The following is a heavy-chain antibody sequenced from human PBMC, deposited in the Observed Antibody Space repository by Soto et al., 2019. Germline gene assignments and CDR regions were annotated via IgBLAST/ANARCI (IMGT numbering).Heavy chain of an antibody. Sequence: PAETLSLTCAVYGGSFSGYYWSWIRQPPGKGLEWIGEINHSGSTNYNPSLKSRVPISVDTSKNQFSLKLSSVTAADTAVYYCARGGNYYYGMDVWGQGTTVTVSS. CDR1: GGSFSGYY. V-gene: IGHV4-34*01. CDR3: ARGGNYYYGMDV. CDR2: INHSGST. D-gene: IGHD3-10*01. J-gene: IGHJ6*02.